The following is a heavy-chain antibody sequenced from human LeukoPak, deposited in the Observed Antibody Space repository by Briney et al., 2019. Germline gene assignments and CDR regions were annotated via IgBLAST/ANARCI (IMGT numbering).Heavy chain of an antibody. D-gene: IGHD6-25*01. CDR3: ARDRSGYFDY. V-gene: IGHV3-21*01. CDR2: ISSSSSYI. CDR1: GFTLSNAW. Sequence: PGGSLRLSCAASGFTLSNAWMNWVRQAPSKGLEWVSSISSSSSYIYYADSVKGRFTISRDNAKNSLYLQMNSLRAEDTAVYYCARDRSGYFDYWGQGTLVTVSS. J-gene: IGHJ4*02.